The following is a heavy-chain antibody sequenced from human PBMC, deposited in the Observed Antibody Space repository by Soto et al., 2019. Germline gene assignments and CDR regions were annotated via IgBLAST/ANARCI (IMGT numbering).Heavy chain of an antibody. CDR2: IQSGGPT. Sequence: EVHLVESGGGLVQPGGSLRLSCAASGFTVSSKYMSWVRQAPGKGLEWVSLIQSGGPTYYADSVKGRFTISRDTSENTLHLQMDSLRAEDTAVDYCARDDVLCDGGRCYGVALDVWGKGTTVTVSS. CDR3: ARDDVLCDGGRCYGVALDV. J-gene: IGHJ6*04. D-gene: IGHD2-15*01. V-gene: IGHV3-66*01. CDR1: GFTVSSKY.